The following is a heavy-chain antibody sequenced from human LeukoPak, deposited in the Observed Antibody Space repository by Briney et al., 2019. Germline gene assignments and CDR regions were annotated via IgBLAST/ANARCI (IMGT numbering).Heavy chain of an antibody. D-gene: IGHD3-3*02. Sequence: GGSLRLSCAASGFTFSSYAMTGVRQAPGKGLEWVSGIRGNGEYTYYADSVKGRFTISRDNSKNTLYLQMTSLSAEDTAVYYCAKDRISSLYYYYGLDVWGQGTTVTVSS. CDR1: GFTFSSYA. CDR2: IRGNGEYT. CDR3: AKDRISSLYYYYGLDV. J-gene: IGHJ6*02. V-gene: IGHV3-23*01.